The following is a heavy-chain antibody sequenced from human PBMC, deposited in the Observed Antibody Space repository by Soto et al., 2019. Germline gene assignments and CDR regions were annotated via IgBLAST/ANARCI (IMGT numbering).Heavy chain of an antibody. CDR1: GFTFRNYG. CDR3: ARDRFRYGMDV. J-gene: IGHJ6*02. Sequence: GGSLRLSCEASGFTFRNYGMHWVRQAPGKGLEWVAVTDSVKGRFTISRDNSKNTLYLQMNSLRGDDTAVYYCARDRFRYGMDVWGQGTTVTVSS. V-gene: IGHV3-30*03.